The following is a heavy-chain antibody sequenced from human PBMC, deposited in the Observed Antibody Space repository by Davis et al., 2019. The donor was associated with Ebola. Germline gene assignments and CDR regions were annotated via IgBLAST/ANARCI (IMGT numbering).Heavy chain of an antibody. D-gene: IGHD2-2*02. J-gene: IGHJ6*02. V-gene: IGHV4-4*02. Sequence: SETLSLTCAVSGGSISSSNWWSWVRQPPGKGLEWIGEIYHSGSTNYNPSLKSRVTISVDKSKNQFSLKLSSVTAADTAVYYCARGEVRYCSSTSCYNYGMDVWGQGTTVTVSS. CDR2: IYHSGST. CDR1: GGSISSSNW. CDR3: ARGEVRYCSSTSCYNYGMDV.